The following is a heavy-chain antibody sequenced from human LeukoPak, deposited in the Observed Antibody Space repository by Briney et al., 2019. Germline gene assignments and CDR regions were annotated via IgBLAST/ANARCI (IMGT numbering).Heavy chain of an antibody. Sequence: GGSLRLSCAATGFTFSTFAMSWVRQAPGKGLERVSVMSGRGGSGTYYADSVEGRFTISRDNSKNTLFLEMNSLRAEDTALYYCAKGYYGGSATHFDSWGKGIVVTVSS. J-gene: IGHJ4*02. CDR1: GFTFSTFA. V-gene: IGHV3-23*01. CDR3: AKGYYGGSATHFDS. CDR2: MSGRGGSGT. D-gene: IGHD4-23*01.